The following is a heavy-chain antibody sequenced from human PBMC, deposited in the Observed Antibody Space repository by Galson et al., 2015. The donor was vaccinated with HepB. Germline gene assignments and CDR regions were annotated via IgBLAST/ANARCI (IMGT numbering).Heavy chain of an antibody. CDR2: MNPNSGNT. J-gene: IGHJ4*02. CDR1: GYTFTSYD. Sequence: SVKVSCKASGYTFTSYDINWVRQATGQGLEWMGWMNPNSGNTGYAQEFQGRVTMTRNTSISTAYMELSSLRSEDTAVYYCARGLARKSLFGGVIVVSYDYWGQGTLVTVSS. CDR3: ARGLARKSLFGGVIVVSYDY. D-gene: IGHD3-16*02. V-gene: IGHV1-8*01.